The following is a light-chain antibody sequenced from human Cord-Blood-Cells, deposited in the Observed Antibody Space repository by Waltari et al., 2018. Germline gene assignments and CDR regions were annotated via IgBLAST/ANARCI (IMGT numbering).Light chain of an antibody. CDR1: SSDVARYYP. V-gene: IGLV2-23*02. CDR2: EVS. CDR3: CSYAGSYV. Sequence: QSALTQPASVSGSPGQSITIPCTGTSSDVARYYPVSWYQQHPGKAPKLMIYEVSKLPSGVSNRFSGSKSGNTASLTISGLQAEDEADYYCCSYAGSYVFGTGTKVTVL. J-gene: IGLJ1*01.